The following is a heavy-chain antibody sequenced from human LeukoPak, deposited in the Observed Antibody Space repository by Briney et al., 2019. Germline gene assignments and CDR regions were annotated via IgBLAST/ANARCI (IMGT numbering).Heavy chain of an antibody. J-gene: IGHJ3*02. CDR1: GFTFSSYS. Sequence: GGSLRLSCAASGFTFSSYSMNWVRQAPGKGLEWVSYISSSSTIYYADSVKGRFTISRDNAKNSLYLQMNSLRAEDTAVYYCASPFSDAFDIWGQGTMVTVSS. CDR3: ASPFSDAFDI. CDR2: ISSSSTI. V-gene: IGHV3-48*01.